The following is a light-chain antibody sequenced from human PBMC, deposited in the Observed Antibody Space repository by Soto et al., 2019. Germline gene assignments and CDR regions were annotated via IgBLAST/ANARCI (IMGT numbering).Light chain of an antibody. CDR2: EVS. V-gene: IGLV2-14*01. Sequence: QSALTQPASVSGSPGQSITISCTETSSDVDDYNYVSWYQQHPGKAPKLMIYEVSNRPSGVSNRFSGSKSGNSASLTISGLQPEDEADYYCNSYRSRSTLWVFGGGTKLTVL. CDR1: SSDVDDYNY. J-gene: IGLJ3*02. CDR3: NSYRSRSTLWV.